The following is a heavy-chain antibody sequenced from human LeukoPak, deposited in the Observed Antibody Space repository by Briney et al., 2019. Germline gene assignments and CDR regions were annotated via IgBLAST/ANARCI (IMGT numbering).Heavy chain of an antibody. CDR3: ARHQRVIGYYSMDV. J-gene: IGHJ6*03. D-gene: IGHD2/OR15-2a*01. V-gene: IGHV3-21*01. CDR1: AFTFSCYN. CDR2: INSRRSYE. Sequence: PGGSLRLSCAASAFTFSCYNMNWVQQAPGKGLEWVSSINSRRSYEYYADSVKGRFTISRDNAKNSLYLQMNSLRAEDTAMYYCARHQRVIGYYSMDVWGKRTTVTVSS.